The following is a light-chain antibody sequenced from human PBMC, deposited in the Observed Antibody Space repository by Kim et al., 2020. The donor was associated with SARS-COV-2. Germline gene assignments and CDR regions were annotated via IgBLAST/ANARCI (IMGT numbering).Light chain of an antibody. V-gene: IGLV3-19*01. CDR3: KSRDSSGNHVV. Sequence: SSELTQDPAVSVALGQTVRITCQGDSLRSYYASWYQQKPRQAPVLVIYGKNNRPSGIPDRFSGSSSGNTASLTIPGAQAEDEADYYCKSRDSSGNHVVFGGGTQLTVL. CDR2: GKN. CDR1: SLRSYY. J-gene: IGLJ2*01.